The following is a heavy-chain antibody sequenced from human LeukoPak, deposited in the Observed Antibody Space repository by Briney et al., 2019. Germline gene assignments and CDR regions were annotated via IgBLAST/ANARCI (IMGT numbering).Heavy chain of an antibody. Sequence: ASVKVSCKASGYTFTSYGISWVRQAPGQGLEWMGWISAYNGNTNYAQKLQGRVTMTTDTSTSTAYMELRSLRSDDTAVYYCARDHVSGSYFGNNWFDPWGQGTPVTVSS. CDR2: ISAYNGNT. J-gene: IGHJ5*02. CDR1: GYTFTSYG. CDR3: ARDHVSGSYFGNNWFDP. D-gene: IGHD1-26*01. V-gene: IGHV1-18*01.